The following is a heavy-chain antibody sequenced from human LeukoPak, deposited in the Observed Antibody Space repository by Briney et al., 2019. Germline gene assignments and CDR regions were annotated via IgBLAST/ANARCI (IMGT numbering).Heavy chain of an antibody. V-gene: IGHV3-30*02. CDR1: GFTFSSYW. D-gene: IGHD1-14*01. CDR3: AKATYTTDF. J-gene: IGHJ4*02. Sequence: GGSLRLSCAASGFTFSSYWMSWVRQAPGKGLEWLAFISNDGGNEYYAGSVKGRFTISRDNSKNTLHLHMNSLRSEDTAVYFCAKATYTTDFWGQGTLVTVSS. CDR2: ISNDGGNE.